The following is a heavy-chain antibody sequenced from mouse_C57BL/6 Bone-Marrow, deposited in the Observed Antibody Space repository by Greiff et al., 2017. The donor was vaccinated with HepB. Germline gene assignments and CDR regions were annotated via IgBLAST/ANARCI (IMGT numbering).Heavy chain of an antibody. D-gene: IGHD1-1*01. CDR3: NYYYGSNPFAY. J-gene: IGHJ3*01. Sequence: VQLQQSGAELARPGASVKLSCKASGYTFTSYGISWVKQRTGQGLEWIGEIYPRSGNTYYNEKFKGKATLTEDKSSSTAYMELRSLTSEDSAVYVGNYYYGSNPFAYWGQGTLVTVSA. CDR1: GYTFTSYG. CDR2: IYPRSGNT. V-gene: IGHV1-81*01.